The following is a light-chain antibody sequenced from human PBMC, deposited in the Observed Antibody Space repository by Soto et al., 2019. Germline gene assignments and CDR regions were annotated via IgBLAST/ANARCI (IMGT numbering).Light chain of an antibody. CDR3: QQYGISQNT. CDR2: GAS. CDR1: QRVSSGY. Sequence: ETVMTQSPGTLSLSPGDRATLSCRASQRVSSGYLAWYQQKPGQAPRLLIFGASNRATGIPDRFTGSGSGTDFTLTISRLEPEDFAVYYCQQYGISQNTFGQGTKLEIK. J-gene: IGKJ2*01. V-gene: IGKV3-20*01.